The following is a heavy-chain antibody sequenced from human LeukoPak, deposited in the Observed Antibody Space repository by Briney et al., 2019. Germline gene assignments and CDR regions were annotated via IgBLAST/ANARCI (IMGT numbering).Heavy chain of an antibody. D-gene: IGHD3-9*01. Sequence: GGSLRLSCAAPGFTFSNYAMTWVRQAPGKGLEWVSSIGDSGASTYYADSVKGRFTISRDISKNTLYLQMNSLRAEDTAIYYCAKGGIKRFGLVPDWFDPWGQGTLVTVSS. J-gene: IGHJ5*02. CDR3: AKGGIKRFGLVPDWFDP. CDR2: IGDSGAST. CDR1: GFTFSNYA. V-gene: IGHV3-23*01.